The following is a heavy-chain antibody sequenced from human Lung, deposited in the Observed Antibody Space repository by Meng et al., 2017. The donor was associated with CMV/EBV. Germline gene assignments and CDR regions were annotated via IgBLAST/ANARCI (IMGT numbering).Heavy chain of an antibody. CDR1: GDWSGSGEDV. D-gene: IGHD2-2*01. Sequence: GEVEEAGAGVGGAGEARGLTCTGSGDWSGSGEDVWRLMRLPPGKGLEWIGYMDYRGSIFYNPSLKSRVTISVDTSKNQFSLKLSSVTAADSAVYFCARGELLWDYWGQGTLVTVSS. CDR2: MDYRGSI. J-gene: IGHJ4*02. V-gene: IGHV4-30-4*01. CDR3: ARGELLWDY.